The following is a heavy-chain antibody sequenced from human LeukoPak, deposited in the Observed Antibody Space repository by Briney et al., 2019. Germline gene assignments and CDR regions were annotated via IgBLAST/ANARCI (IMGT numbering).Heavy chain of an antibody. CDR3: AKSLPGDYYDSRGDY. CDR1: GFTFSSYG. V-gene: IGHV3-30*02. J-gene: IGHJ4*02. Sequence: GGSLRLSGAASGFTFSSYGMHWVRQAPGKGLEWVAFIRYDGSNKYYADSVKGRFTISRDNSKNTLYLQMNSLRAEDTAVYYCAKSLPGDYYDSRGDYWGQGTLVTVSS. D-gene: IGHD3-22*01. CDR2: IRYDGSNK.